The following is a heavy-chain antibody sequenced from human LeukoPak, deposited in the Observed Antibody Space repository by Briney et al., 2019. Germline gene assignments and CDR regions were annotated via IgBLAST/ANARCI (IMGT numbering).Heavy chain of an antibody. CDR2: IYSGGST. V-gene: IGHV3-53*01. CDR1: GFTVSRNY. D-gene: IGHD4-23*01. Sequence: SGGSLRLSCAASGFTVSRNYMSWVRQAPGKGLEWVSVIYSGGSTYYADSVKGRFTISRDNSKNTLYLQMNSLRAEDTAVYYCGRAGGNSGLYYYYGMDVWGRGTTVTVSS. CDR3: GRAGGNSGLYYYYGMDV. J-gene: IGHJ6*02.